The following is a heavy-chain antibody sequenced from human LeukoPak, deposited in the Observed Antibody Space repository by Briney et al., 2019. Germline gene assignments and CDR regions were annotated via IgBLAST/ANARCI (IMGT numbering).Heavy chain of an antibody. Sequence: GGSLRLSCAASGFTFSSYWMSWVRQAPGKGLEWVANIKQDGSEKYYVDSVKGRFTISRDNAKNSLCLQMNSLRAEDTAVYYCARHYCTNGVCQPFDYWGQGTLVTVSS. CDR3: ARHYCTNGVCQPFDY. CDR2: IKQDGSEK. V-gene: IGHV3-7*01. CDR1: GFTFSSYW. D-gene: IGHD2-8*01. J-gene: IGHJ4*02.